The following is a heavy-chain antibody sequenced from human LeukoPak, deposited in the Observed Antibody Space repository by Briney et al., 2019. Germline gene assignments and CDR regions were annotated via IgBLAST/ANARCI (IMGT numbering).Heavy chain of an antibody. J-gene: IGHJ3*02. Sequence: GGSLRLSCAASGFTFSSYWMSWVRQAPGKGLEWVAFIRYDGSNKYYADSVKGRFTISRDNSKNTLYLQMNSLRAEDTAVYYCARSHMVRGVIDIWGQGTMVTVSS. CDR1: GFTFSSYW. CDR2: IRYDGSNK. V-gene: IGHV3-30*02. D-gene: IGHD3-10*01. CDR3: ARSHMVRGVIDI.